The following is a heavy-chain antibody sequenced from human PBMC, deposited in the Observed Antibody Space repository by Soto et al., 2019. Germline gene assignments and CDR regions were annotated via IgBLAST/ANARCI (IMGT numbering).Heavy chain of an antibody. Sequence: SETLSLTCTVSGGSISSGGYYWSWIRQHPGKGLEWIGYIYYSGSTYYNPSLKSRVTISVDTSKNQFSLKLSSVTAADTAVYYCARHYDFWSGYYGEFYFDYWGQGTLVTVSS. CDR1: GGSISSGGYY. CDR3: ARHYDFWSGYYGEFYFDY. V-gene: IGHV4-31*03. J-gene: IGHJ4*02. CDR2: IYYSGST. D-gene: IGHD3-3*01.